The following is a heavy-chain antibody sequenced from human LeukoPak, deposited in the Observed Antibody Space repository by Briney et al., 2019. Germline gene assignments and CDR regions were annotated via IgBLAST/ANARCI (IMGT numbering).Heavy chain of an antibody. CDR3: ARDPPGGWYDY. Sequence: GGSLRLSCAASGFTFSSYSMNWVRQAPGKGLEWVSSISSSSSYIYYADPVKGRFTISRDNAKNSLYLQMNSLRAEDTAVYYCARDPPGGWYDYWGQGTLVTVSS. V-gene: IGHV3-21*01. CDR2: ISSSSSYI. CDR1: GFTFSSYS. D-gene: IGHD6-19*01. J-gene: IGHJ4*02.